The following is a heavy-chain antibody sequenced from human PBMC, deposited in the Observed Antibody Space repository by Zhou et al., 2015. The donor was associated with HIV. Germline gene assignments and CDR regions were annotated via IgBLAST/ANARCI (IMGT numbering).Heavy chain of an antibody. CDR2: IIPIFGTA. V-gene: IGHV1-69*06. CDR1: GGTFSGSD. J-gene: IGHJ2*01. CDR3: AREGWGSWYFDL. Sequence: LLQSGPEVRKPGSSVKVSCKASGGTFSGSDLSWVRQAPGQGLEWMGGIIPIFGTASYAQRFQGRVTITADKSTSTAYMDLSSLRSEDTAVYYCAREGWGSWYFDLWGRGTLVSVSS. D-gene: IGHD7-27*01.